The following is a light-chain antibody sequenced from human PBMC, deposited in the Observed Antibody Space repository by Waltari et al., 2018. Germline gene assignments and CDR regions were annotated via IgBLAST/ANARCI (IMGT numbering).Light chain of an antibody. Sequence: DIQMTQSPSSLSASVGDTVPITCRASQGISSYLNWFEQKPGKAPKLLIYAATTLQSGVPSRFSGSGSGTEFTLIISSLQPEDFAAYYCLQHNSYPFTFGPGTKLDIK. J-gene: IGKJ3*01. CDR3: LQHNSYPFT. CDR2: AAT. V-gene: IGKV1-17*01. CDR1: QGISSY.